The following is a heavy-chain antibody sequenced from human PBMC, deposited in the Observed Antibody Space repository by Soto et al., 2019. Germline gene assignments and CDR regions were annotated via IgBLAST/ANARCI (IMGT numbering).Heavy chain of an antibody. V-gene: IGHV3-23*01. Sequence: GGSLRLSCEASGFPFNTYAMAWFRQVPGMGLEWVSTTSIGGNTDLAESVRGRFTVSRDNSKNTLYLQMTNLRVEDAAIYFCARNLRPGLIVPTKSGFDPWGQGTRVTVSS. D-gene: IGHD2-21*01. J-gene: IGHJ5*02. CDR3: ARNLRPGLIVPTKSGFDP. CDR2: TSIGGNT. CDR1: GFPFNTYA.